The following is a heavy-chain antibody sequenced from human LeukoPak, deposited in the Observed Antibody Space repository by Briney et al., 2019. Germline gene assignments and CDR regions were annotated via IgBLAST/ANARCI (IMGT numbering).Heavy chain of an antibody. J-gene: IGHJ4*02. CDR2: ISSSSSTI. CDR1: GFTLSSYS. D-gene: IGHD1-26*01. Sequence: PGGSLRLSCAASGFTLSSYSMNWVRQAPGKGLEWVSFISSSSSTIYYADSVKGRFTISRDNAKNSLYLQMNSLRAEDTAVYYCARDRGGSYSAIDYWGQGTLVTVST. V-gene: IGHV3-48*04. CDR3: ARDRGGSYSAIDY.